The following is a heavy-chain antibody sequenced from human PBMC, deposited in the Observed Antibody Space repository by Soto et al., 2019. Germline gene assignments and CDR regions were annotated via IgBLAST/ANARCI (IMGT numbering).Heavy chain of an antibody. CDR1: GYTFTGYY. CDR2: INPNSGGT. J-gene: IGHJ6*02. D-gene: IGHD1-7*01. V-gene: IGHV1-2*04. CDR3: ARGGYGLELRRYYYYGMDV. Sequence: QVQLVQSGAEVKKPGASVKVSCKASGYTFTGYYMHWVRQAPGQGLEWMGWINPNSGGTNYAQKFQGWVTMTRDTSISTAYMELSRLRSDDTAVYYCARGGYGLELRRYYYYGMDVWGQGTTVTVSS.